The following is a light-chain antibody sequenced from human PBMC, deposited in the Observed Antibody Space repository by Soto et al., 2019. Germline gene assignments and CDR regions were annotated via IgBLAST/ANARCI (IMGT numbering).Light chain of an antibody. V-gene: IGKV3-15*01. Sequence: EILLTQSPATLAVSPGEGATLSCRASQSVRDNLAWYQQKPGQAPRLXXYRASTRATGLPARFSGSGSGTEFTLPISSLQSEGFAVYYCQHYNNWPPITFGQGTRLEIK. CDR3: QHYNNWPPIT. J-gene: IGKJ5*01. CDR1: QSVRDN. CDR2: RAS.